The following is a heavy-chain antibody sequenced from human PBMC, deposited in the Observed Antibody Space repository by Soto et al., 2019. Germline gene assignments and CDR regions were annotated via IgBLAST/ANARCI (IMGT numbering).Heavy chain of an antibody. CDR1: GWLSESFG. J-gene: IGHJ5*02. V-gene: IGHV3-23*01. Sequence: LCFSGAVAGWLSESFGIGYVSQAPGKELQWISSISGSGFKKYYADSVKGRFTISRDNSKSTVYLELNKLSAEDTAVYHCAKNQGVELVPLATVDWFDPWGQG. D-gene: IGHD5-12*01. CDR3: AKNQGVELVPLATVDWFDP. CDR2: ISGSGFKK.